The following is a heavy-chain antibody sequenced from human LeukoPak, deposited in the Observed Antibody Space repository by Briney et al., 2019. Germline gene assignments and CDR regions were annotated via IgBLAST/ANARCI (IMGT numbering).Heavy chain of an antibody. CDR2: INPNSGGT. D-gene: IGHD3-10*01. CDR3: ARDRARYYYGSGFGY. J-gene: IGHJ4*02. CDR1: GYTFTGYY. Sequence: ASVKVSCKASGYTFTGYYMHWVRQAPGQGLEWMGWINPNSGGTNYAQKFQGRVTMTRDTSISTAYMELSRLRSDDTAVYYCARDRARYYYGSGFGYWGQGTLVTVSS. V-gene: IGHV1-2*02.